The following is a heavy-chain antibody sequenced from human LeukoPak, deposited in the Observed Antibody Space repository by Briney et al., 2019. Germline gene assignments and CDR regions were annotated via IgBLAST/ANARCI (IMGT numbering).Heavy chain of an antibody. CDR3: ARDRGVSSWYYFDI. Sequence: SQTLSLTCAISGDSVSRDTAAWNWVRQSPSRGLEWLGRTYYRSKWYNDYAVSVKRRITINPDTSKNQFSLQLNSVTPEDTAVYYCARDRGVSSWYYFDIWGEGSLVTVSS. V-gene: IGHV6-1*01. CDR2: TYYRSKWYN. CDR1: GDSVSRDTAA. D-gene: IGHD6-13*01. J-gene: IGHJ4*02.